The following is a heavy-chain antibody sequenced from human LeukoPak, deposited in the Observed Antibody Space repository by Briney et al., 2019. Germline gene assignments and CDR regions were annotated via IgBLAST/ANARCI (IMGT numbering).Heavy chain of an antibody. V-gene: IGHV3-20*04. CDR3: ARARYDILTGDLDY. Sequence: GGSLRLSCAASGFTSDDYGMSWVRQAPGKGLEWVSGINWNGGSTGYADSVKGRFTISRDNAKNSLYLQMNSLRAEDTALYYCARARYDILTGDLDYWGQGTLVTVSS. J-gene: IGHJ4*02. D-gene: IGHD3-9*01. CDR1: GFTSDDYG. CDR2: INWNGGST.